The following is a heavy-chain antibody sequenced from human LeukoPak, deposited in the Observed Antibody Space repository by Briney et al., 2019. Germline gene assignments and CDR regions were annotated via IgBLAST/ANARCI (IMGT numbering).Heavy chain of an antibody. CDR1: GFTFSSYE. D-gene: IGHD1-26*01. Sequence: GGSLRLSCAASGFTFSSYEMNWVRQAPGKGLDWVSYISTSGSTIDYADSVKGRFTISRDNAKNSLYLQMHSLRAEDTAVYYCARDLMGWDLHYFDYWGQGTLVTVSS. J-gene: IGHJ4*02. CDR2: ISTSGSTI. CDR3: ARDLMGWDLHYFDY. V-gene: IGHV3-48*03.